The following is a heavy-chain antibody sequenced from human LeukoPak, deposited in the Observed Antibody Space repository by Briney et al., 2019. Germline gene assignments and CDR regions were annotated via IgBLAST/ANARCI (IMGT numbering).Heavy chain of an antibody. CDR1: GGSTSSSSYH. Sequence: SETLSLTCSVSGGSTSSSSYHWDWIRQYPGKGLEWIGDIYYSGDTHYKPSLKSRLTISVDTSKNQFSLRLSSVTAADTAVYYCARTISIRSDTWGDIKYFDYWGQGTLVTVSS. CDR2: IYYSGDT. V-gene: IGHV4-39*01. CDR3: ARTISIRSDTWGDIKYFDY. D-gene: IGHD3-10*01. J-gene: IGHJ4*02.